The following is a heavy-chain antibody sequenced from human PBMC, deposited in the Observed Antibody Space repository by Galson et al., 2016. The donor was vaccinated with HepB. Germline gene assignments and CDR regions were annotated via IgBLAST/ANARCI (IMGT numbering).Heavy chain of an antibody. J-gene: IGHJ6*02. Sequence: SLRLSCAASGFTVSSKLMSWFRQAPGKGLEWVSVIHRGGTRYYADSVKGRFSISTDDSQNTLFLEMNTLSAEDTAVYFCAGWVFTAGYGYWGVDVWGQGTTVTVSS. D-gene: IGHD6-19*01. CDR1: GFTVSSKL. CDR2: IHRGGTR. CDR3: AGWVFTAGYGYWGVDV. V-gene: IGHV3-53*01.